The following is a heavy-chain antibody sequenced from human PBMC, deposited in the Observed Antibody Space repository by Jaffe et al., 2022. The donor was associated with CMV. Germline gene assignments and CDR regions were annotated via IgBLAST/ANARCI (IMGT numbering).Heavy chain of an antibody. V-gene: IGHV3-23*01. D-gene: IGHD3-10*01. CDR2: ISGSGGST. Sequence: EVQLLESGGGLVQPGGSLRLSCAASGFTFSSYAMSWVRQAPGKGLEWVSAISGSGGSTYYADSVKGRFTISRDNSKNTLYLQMNSLRAEDTAVYYCAKDRGFGELQEDDFDYWGQGTLVTVSS. J-gene: IGHJ4*02. CDR3: AKDRGFGELQEDDFDY. CDR1: GFTFSSYA.